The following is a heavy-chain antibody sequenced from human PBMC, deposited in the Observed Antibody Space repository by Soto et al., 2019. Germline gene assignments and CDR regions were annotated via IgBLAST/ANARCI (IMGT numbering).Heavy chain of an antibody. J-gene: IGHJ1*01. Sequence: PGGSLRLSCAASGFTFSNAWMSWVRQAPGKGLEWVGRIKSKTDGGTTDYAAPVKGRFTISRDDSKNTLYLQMNSLKTEDTAVYYCTTDWITGYGDLRLKYFQHWGQGTLVTVSS. CDR1: GFTFSNAW. CDR2: IKSKTDGGTT. CDR3: TTDWITGYGDLRLKYFQH. D-gene: IGHD4-17*01. V-gene: IGHV3-15*01.